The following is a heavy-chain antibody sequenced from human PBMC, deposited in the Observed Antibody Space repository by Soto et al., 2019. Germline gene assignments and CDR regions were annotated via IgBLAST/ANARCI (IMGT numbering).Heavy chain of an antibody. V-gene: IGHV3-9*01. J-gene: IGHJ3*02. D-gene: IGHD2-2*02. CDR3: AKDLGYCXSTSCYRPEAGNDAFDI. CDR2: ISWNSGSI. CDR1: GFTFDDYA. Sequence: PGGSLRLSCPASGFTFDDYAMHWVRQAPGKGLEWVSGISWNSGSIGYADSVKGRFTISRDNAKNSLYLQMNSLRAEDSALYYCAKDLGYCXSTSCYRPEAGNDAFDIWGQGTMVTVSS.